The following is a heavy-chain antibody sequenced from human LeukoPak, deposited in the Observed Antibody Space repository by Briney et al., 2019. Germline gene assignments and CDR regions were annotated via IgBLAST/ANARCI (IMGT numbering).Heavy chain of an antibody. J-gene: IGHJ5*02. CDR1: GGSISSGGYY. CDR2: IYYSGST. CDR3: ARALKGAYDFWSGYSGGIWFDP. Sequence: SQTLSLTCTVSGGSISSGGYYWSWIRQRPGKGLEWIGYIYYSGSTYYNPSLKSRVTISVDTSKNQFSLKLSSVTAADTAVYYCARALKGAYDFWSGYSGGIWFDPWGQGTLVTVSS. V-gene: IGHV4-31*03. D-gene: IGHD3-3*01.